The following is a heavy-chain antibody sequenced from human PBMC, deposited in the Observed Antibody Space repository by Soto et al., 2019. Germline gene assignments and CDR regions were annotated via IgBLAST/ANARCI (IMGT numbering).Heavy chain of an antibody. CDR1: GGTFSSYA. CDR2: IIPIFGTA. J-gene: IGHJ6*02. D-gene: IGHD6-6*01. V-gene: IGHV1-69*13. Sequence: GASVKVSCKASGGTFSSYAISWVRQAPGQGLEWMGGIIPIFGTANYAQKFQGRVTITADESTSTAYMELSSLRSEDTAVYYCARSPSSIAAPAIYYYYGMDVWGQGTTVTVSS. CDR3: ARSPSSIAAPAIYYYYGMDV.